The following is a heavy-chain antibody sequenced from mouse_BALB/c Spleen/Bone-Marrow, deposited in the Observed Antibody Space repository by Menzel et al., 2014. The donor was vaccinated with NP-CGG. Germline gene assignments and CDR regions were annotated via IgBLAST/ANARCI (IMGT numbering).Heavy chain of an antibody. CDR1: GFTFTDYY. CDR3: ARDDYGRGY. J-gene: IGHJ2*01. D-gene: IGHD1-1*01. V-gene: IGHV7-3*02. Sequence: EVQLQQSGGGLVQPGGSLRLSCATSGFTFTDYYMSWVRRPPGKALEWLGFIRNKANGYTTEYSASVKGRFTISRDSSQSILYLQMNTLRAEDSATYYCARDDYGRGYWGQGTTLTVSS. CDR2: IRNKANGYTT.